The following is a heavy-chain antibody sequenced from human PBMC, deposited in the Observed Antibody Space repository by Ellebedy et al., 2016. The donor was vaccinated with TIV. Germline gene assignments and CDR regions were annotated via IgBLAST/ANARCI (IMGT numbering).Heavy chain of an antibody. CDR1: GDSVSSNSAA. CDR3: ALSPRAGSNWFDP. D-gene: IGHD6-19*01. Sequence: SETLSLTCAISGDSVSSNSAAWNWIRQSPSRGLEWLGRTYYRSKWNNDYAVFVKSRITINPDTSKNQFSLQLNSVTPEDTAVYYCALSPRAGSNWFDPWGQGTLVTVSS. J-gene: IGHJ5*02. V-gene: IGHV6-1*01. CDR2: TYYRSKWNN.